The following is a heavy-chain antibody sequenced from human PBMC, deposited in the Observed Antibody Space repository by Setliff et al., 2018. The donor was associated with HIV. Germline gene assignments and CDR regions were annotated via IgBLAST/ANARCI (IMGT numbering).Heavy chain of an antibody. CDR3: ARGGGYDRSGYYPFDY. J-gene: IGHJ4*02. D-gene: IGHD3-22*01. V-gene: IGHV4-34*01. CDR2: INHSGST. Sequence: SETLSLTCAVYGGSLSGYHWSWIRQSPEKGLEWIGEINHSGSTNYNPSLKSRVTMSVDTSKNQFSLKLSSVTAADTAVYYCARGGGYDRSGYYPFDYWVQGTPVTVS. CDR1: GGSLSGYH.